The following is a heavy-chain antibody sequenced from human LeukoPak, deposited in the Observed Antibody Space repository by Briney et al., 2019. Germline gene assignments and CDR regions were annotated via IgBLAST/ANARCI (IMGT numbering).Heavy chain of an antibody. CDR3: ARGDYGTYGYFDY. Sequence: QPGGSLRLSCAASGFTFSSYWMTWVRQAPGKGLEWVAVISFDGNNKYYADSVKGRFTISRDNPKNTLYLQMNSLRAEDTAVYYCARGDYGTYGYFDYWGQGTLVTVSS. CDR2: ISFDGNNK. V-gene: IGHV3-30-3*01. J-gene: IGHJ4*02. CDR1: GFTFSSYW. D-gene: IGHD4-11*01.